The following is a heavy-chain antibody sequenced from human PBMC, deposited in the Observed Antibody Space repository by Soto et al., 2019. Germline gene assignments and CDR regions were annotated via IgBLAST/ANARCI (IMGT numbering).Heavy chain of an antibody. J-gene: IGHJ4*02. CDR3: ARAHYGPSGYYFDS. CDR2: IYHTGST. V-gene: IGHV4-30-2*01. D-gene: IGHD3-22*01. Sequence: QVQLQESGSGLVKPSQTLSLTCTVSGDSISSGGYSWSWIRQPPRQGLEWIGYIYHTGSTSYSPSLTSRVTMSVDKSKNQFSLSLTSVTAADTAIYYCARAHYGPSGYYFDSWGQGARFTVSS. CDR1: GDSISSGGYS.